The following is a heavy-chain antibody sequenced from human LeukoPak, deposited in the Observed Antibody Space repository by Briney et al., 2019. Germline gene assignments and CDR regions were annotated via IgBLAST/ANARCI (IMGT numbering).Heavy chain of an antibody. Sequence: SETLSLTCTVSGGSISSYYRSWIRQPPGKGLEWIGYIYYSGSTNYNPSLKSRVTISVDTSKNQFSLKLSSVTAADTAVYYCARVRWGSGWSDYYFDYWGQGTLVTVSS. V-gene: IGHV4-59*01. CDR1: GGSISSYY. D-gene: IGHD6-19*01. J-gene: IGHJ4*02. CDR2: IYYSGST. CDR3: ARVRWGSGWSDYYFDY.